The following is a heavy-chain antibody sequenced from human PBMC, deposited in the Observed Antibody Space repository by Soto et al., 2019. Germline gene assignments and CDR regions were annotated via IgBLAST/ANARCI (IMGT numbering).Heavy chain of an antibody. CDR2: ISVSGDNI. J-gene: IGHJ4*02. CDR1: GFSFNSFN. V-gene: IGHV3-21*01. D-gene: IGHD2-8*01. CDR3: ARDLGLLKSMFDY. Sequence: PGGSLRLSCLASGFSFNSFNTNWIRRAPGRGLEWVASISVSGDNIYYGDSMQGRFTISRDNSKRSVFLDLNSLRVEDTAVYYCARDLGLLKSMFDYWGQGTLVTVSS.